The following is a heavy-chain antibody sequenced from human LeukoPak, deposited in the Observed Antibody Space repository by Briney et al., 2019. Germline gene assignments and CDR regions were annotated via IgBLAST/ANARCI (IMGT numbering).Heavy chain of an antibody. CDR1: GFTFSSYG. Sequence: GGSLRLSCAASGFTFSSYGMHWVSQAPGKGLEWVAFIRYDGSNKYYADSVKGRFTISRDNSKNTLYLQMNSLRAEDTAVYYCAKVGSGWYRDYFDYWGQGTLVTVSS. D-gene: IGHD6-19*01. J-gene: IGHJ4*02. CDR2: IRYDGSNK. CDR3: AKVGSGWYRDYFDY. V-gene: IGHV3-30*02.